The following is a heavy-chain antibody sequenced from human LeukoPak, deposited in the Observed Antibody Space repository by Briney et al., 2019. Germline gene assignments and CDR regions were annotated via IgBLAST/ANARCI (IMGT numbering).Heavy chain of an antibody. CDR3: ATYSSLNAREFQY. CDR1: GFTFSSYA. CDR2: IKTDGSDK. J-gene: IGHJ1*01. V-gene: IGHV3-7*01. D-gene: IGHD3-22*01. Sequence: GGSLRLSCAASGFTFSSYAMSWVRQAPGKGLAWVANIKTDGSDKYYVDSVKGRFTISRDNAKNSLYLQMNSLRAEDTAVYYCATYSSLNAREFQYWGQGTLVTVSS.